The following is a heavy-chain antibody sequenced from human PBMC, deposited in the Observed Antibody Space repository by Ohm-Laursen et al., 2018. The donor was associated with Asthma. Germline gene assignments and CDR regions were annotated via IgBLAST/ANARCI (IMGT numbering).Heavy chain of an antibody. J-gene: IGHJ4*02. CDR3: AREWGSGWSDVDY. V-gene: IGHV3-48*01. Sequence: SLRLSCAASGFPFSLYAMDWVRQAPGKGLEWLSYISSDITTIYYADSVKGRFTISRDNAKNSLYLQMSNLRAEDTAVYYCAREWGSGWSDVDYWGQGTLVTVSS. D-gene: IGHD6-19*01. CDR1: GFPFSLYA. CDR2: ISSDITTI.